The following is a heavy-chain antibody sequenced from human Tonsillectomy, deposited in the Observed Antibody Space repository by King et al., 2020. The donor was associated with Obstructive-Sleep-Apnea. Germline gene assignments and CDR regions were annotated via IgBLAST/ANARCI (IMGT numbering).Heavy chain of an antibody. J-gene: IGHJ6*02. V-gene: IGHV4-4*02. CDR2: MYHSLMT. CDR3: ARDLFSSGPHGMDV. Sequence: QVQLQESGPGLVKPSGTLSLTCAVSGDSITNSNWWSLVRQPPRKGLEWIGEMYHSLMTTYNPSLKSRVTISVDKSTNQFSLNLSSVTAADTAVYHCARDLFSSGPHGMDVWGQGTTVTVSS. D-gene: IGHD3-10*01. CDR1: GDSITNSNW.